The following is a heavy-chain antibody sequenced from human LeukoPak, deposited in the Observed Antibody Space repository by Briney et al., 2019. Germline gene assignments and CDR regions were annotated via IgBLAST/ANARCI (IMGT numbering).Heavy chain of an antibody. Sequence: GGSLRLSCAASGYAFSSYWMHWVRQAPGKGLVWVSRINSDGSSTSYADSVKGRFTISRDNAKNTLYLQMNSLRAEDTAVYYCVSSRYSGYDWALDYWGQGTLVTVSS. CDR2: INSDGSST. D-gene: IGHD5-12*01. CDR1: GYAFSSYW. J-gene: IGHJ4*02. CDR3: VSSRYSGYDWALDY. V-gene: IGHV3-74*01.